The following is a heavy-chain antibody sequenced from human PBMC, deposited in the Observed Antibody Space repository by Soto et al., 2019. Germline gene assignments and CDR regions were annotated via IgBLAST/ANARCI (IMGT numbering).Heavy chain of an antibody. CDR1: GFTFSSYS. D-gene: IGHD2-2*01. V-gene: IGHV3-48*01. J-gene: IGHJ4*02. CDR3: ASLRGNVVVPADY. CDR2: ISSSSSTM. Sequence: EVQLVESGGGLVQPGGSLRLSCAASGFTFSSYSMNWVRQAPGKGLEWVSYISSSSSTMYYADSVKGRFTISRDNAKNSLYLQMNSLRAEDTAVYYCASLRGNVVVPADYWGQGTLVTVSS.